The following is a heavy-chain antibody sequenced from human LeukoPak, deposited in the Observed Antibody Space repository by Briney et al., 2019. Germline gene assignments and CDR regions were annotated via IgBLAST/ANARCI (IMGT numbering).Heavy chain of an antibody. Sequence: GGSLRLSCAASGFTVSSNYMSWVRQAPGKGLEWVSVIYSGGSTYYADSVKGRFTISRDNSKNTLYLQMKSLRAEDTAVYYCAKEGLKEWLRFGYFDYWGQGTLVTVSS. CDR1: GFTVSSNY. D-gene: IGHD5-12*01. V-gene: IGHV3-53*01. CDR2: IYSGGST. J-gene: IGHJ4*02. CDR3: AKEGLKEWLRFGYFDY.